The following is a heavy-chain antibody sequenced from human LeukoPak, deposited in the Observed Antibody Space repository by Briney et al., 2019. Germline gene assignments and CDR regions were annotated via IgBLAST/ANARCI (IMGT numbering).Heavy chain of an antibody. D-gene: IGHD6-13*01. CDR2: IIPIFGTA. V-gene: IGHV1-69*05. J-gene: IGHJ6*02. CDR1: GGTFSSYA. Sequence: SVKVSCKASGGTFSSYAISWVRQAPGQGLEWMGGIIPIFGTANYAQKFQGRVTMTRDTSTSTVYMELSSLRSEDTAVYYCAKVAAAGTVWYGMDVWSQGTTVTVSS. CDR3: AKVAAAGTVWYGMDV.